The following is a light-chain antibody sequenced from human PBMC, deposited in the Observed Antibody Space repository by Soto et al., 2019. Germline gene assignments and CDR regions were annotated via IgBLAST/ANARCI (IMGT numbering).Light chain of an antibody. CDR1: QSVRSY. CDR3: QQSSNWPPCT. V-gene: IGKV3-11*01. CDR2: DAS. J-gene: IGKJ1*01. Sequence: EIVLTQSPATLSLSPGERATLSCRASQSVRSYLAWYQHKPGQAPRLLIYDASNRAAGITARFSSSGSGTDITLTISSIEPDDSAVYYCQQSSNWPPCTFGQGTKVEIK.